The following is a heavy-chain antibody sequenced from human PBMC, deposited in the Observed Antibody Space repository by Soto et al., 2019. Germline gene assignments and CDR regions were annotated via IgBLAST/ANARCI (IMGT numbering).Heavy chain of an antibody. Sequence: GASVKVSCKASGYTFTSYGISWVRQAPGQGLEWMGWISAYNGNTNYAQKLQGRVTMTTDTSTSTAYREVGSLRSDDTAVYSCGRGGIDRGGCSSPYYFASGGRGPLVPASS. CDR3: GRGGIDRGGCSSPYYFAS. CDR1: GYTFTSYG. J-gene: IGHJ4*02. V-gene: IGHV1-18*01. D-gene: IGHD3-16*01. CDR2: ISAYNGNT.